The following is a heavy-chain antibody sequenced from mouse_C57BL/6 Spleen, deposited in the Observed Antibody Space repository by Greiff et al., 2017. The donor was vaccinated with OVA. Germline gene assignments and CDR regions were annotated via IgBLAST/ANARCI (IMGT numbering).Heavy chain of an antibody. CDR2: IYPGDGDT. D-gene: IGHD3-2*02. J-gene: IGHJ3*01. CDR1: GYAFSSSW. V-gene: IGHV1-82*01. CDR3: AQTAQATWGFAY. Sequence: LQESGPELVKPGASVKISCKASGYAFSSSWMNWVKQRPGKGLEWIGRIYPGDGDTNYNGKFKGKATLTADKSSSTAYMQLSSLTSEDSAVYFCAQTAQATWGFAYWGQGTLVTVSA.